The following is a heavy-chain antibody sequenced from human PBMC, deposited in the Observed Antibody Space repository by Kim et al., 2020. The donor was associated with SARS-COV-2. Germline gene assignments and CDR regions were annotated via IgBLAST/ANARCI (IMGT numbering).Heavy chain of an antibody. Sequence: ASVKVSCKASGYTFTNYAIQWVRQAPGQGLEWMGWINAGNGNIKYSQKFQGRATLTSDTSASTAYMELRALTSEDTAVYYCARDYLHSGYDYWGQGTLVTVSS. D-gene: IGHD5-12*01. CDR3: ARDYLHSGYDY. CDR2: INAGNGNI. J-gene: IGHJ4*02. CDR1: GYTFTNYA. V-gene: IGHV1-3*01.